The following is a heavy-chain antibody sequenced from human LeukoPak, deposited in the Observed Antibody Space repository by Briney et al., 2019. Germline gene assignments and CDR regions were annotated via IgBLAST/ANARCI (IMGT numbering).Heavy chain of an antibody. D-gene: IGHD7-27*01. CDR2: MSPNSGDT. Sequence: ASVKVSCKASGYTFTSYDFNWVRQATGQRPEWMGWMSPNSGDTGYAQKFQDRVTITRNTSISTAYMELSSLRSDDTAVYYCARGPPNWGYDYWGPGTLVTVSS. J-gene: IGHJ4*02. CDR3: ARGPPNWGYDY. V-gene: IGHV1-8*01. CDR1: GYTFTSYD.